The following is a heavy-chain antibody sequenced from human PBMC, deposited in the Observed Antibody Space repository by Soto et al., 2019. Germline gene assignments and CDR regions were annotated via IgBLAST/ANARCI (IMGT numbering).Heavy chain of an antibody. V-gene: IGHV1-18*01. D-gene: IGHD6-19*01. Sequence: QVQLVQSGAEVKKPGASVKVSCKASGYTFTSYGISWVRQAPGQGLEWMGRTSAYNGNTNYAQKLQGRVTMTTDTSTSTAYMELRSLRSDDTAVYYCARRQWLVGGYYYGMDVWGQGTTVTVSS. CDR1: GYTFTSYG. J-gene: IGHJ6*02. CDR3: ARRQWLVGGYYYGMDV. CDR2: TSAYNGNT.